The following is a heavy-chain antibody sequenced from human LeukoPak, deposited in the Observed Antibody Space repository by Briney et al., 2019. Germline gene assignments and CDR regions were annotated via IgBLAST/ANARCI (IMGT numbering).Heavy chain of an antibody. J-gene: IGHJ4*02. D-gene: IGHD3-10*01. CDR3: AASYGSGYADY. V-gene: IGHV4-34*01. CDR2: INHSGST. CDR1: GGSFSGYY. Sequence: SETLSLTCAVYGGSFSGYYWSWIRQPPGKGLEWIGEINHSGSTNYNPSLKSRVTISVDTSKNQFSLKLSSVTAADTAVYYCAASYGSGYADYWGQGTLVTVSS.